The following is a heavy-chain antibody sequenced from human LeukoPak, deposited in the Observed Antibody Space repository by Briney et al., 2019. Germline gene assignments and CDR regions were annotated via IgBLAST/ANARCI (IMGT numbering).Heavy chain of an antibody. V-gene: IGHV3-23*01. D-gene: IGHD3-3*01. CDR2: ISGSGVST. Sequence: GGSLRLSCAASGFTFSIYAMSWVRQAPGKGLEWVSAISGSGVSTYYADSVKGRFTISRDNSKNSLYLQMNSLRAEDTAVYYCASANPILLDYYYYYYMDVWGKGTTVTVSS. CDR3: ASANPILLDYYYYYYMDV. CDR1: GFTFSIYA. J-gene: IGHJ6*03.